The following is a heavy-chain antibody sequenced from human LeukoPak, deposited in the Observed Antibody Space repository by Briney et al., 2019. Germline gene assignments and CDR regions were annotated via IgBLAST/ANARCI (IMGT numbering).Heavy chain of an antibody. CDR3: ARDNV. Sequence: SETLSLTCTVSGCTISSSRYYWGWIRQPPGKGLEWLRSIYYSGNTYYTPSVKSRVTISGDMSKNQFSLKLSTVTAADTAVYYCARDNVWGKGTTVTASS. CDR1: GCTISSSRYY. V-gene: IGHV4-39*07. J-gene: IGHJ6*04. CDR2: IYYSGNT.